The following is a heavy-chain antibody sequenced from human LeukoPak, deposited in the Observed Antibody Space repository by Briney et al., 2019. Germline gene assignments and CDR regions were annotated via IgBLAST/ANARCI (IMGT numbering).Heavy chain of an antibody. J-gene: IGHJ4*02. CDR3: ARGNYGDDSYYFDY. CDR1: GLSVSSSY. V-gene: IGHV3-53*01. Sequence: GGSLRLSCAPSGLSVSSSYMSWVRQAPGKGLEWVALIYSDGRTFYAGSVKGRFTISRDSSKNTVYFQMNSLRVEHTAVYYCARGNYGDDSYYFDYWGGGALVSVSS. CDR2: IYSDGRT. D-gene: IGHD4-17*01.